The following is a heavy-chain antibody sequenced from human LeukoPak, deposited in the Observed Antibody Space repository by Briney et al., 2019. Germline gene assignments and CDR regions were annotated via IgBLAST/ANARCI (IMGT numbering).Heavy chain of an antibody. V-gene: IGHV4-34*01. J-gene: IGHJ4*02. D-gene: IGHD3-10*01. Sequence: SETLSLTCAVYGGSFSGYYWSWIRQPPGKGLEWIGEINHSGSTNYNPSLKSRVTISVDTSKNQFSLKLSSVTAADTAVYYCARGRITMVRGGVPYFDYWGQGTLVTVSS. CDR2: INHSGST. CDR1: GGSFSGYY. CDR3: ARGRITMVRGGVPYFDY.